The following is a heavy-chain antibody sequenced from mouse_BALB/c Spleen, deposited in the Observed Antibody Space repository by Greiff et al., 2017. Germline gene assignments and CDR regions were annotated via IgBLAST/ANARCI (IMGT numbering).Heavy chain of an antibody. D-gene: IGHD2-13*01. CDR3: VRGGLLDY. J-gene: IGHJ2*01. V-gene: IGHV10-1*02. CDR1: GFTFNTYA. CDR2: IRSKSNNYAT. Sequence: EVMLVESGGGLVQPKGSLKLSCAASGFTFNTYAMNWVRQAPGKGLEWVARIRSKSNNYATYYADSVKDRFTISRDDSQSMLYLQMNNLKTEDTAMYYCVRGGLLDYWGQGTTLTVAS.